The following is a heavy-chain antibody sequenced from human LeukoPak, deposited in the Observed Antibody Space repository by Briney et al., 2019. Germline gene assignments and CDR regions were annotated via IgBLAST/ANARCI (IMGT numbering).Heavy chain of an antibody. V-gene: IGHV4-59*13. CDR1: YGSINSYY. CDR3: AGDYSSGSYRFDF. D-gene: IGHD3-10*01. Sequence: PSESLSLTCSVSYGSINSYYWSWIRQPPGKGLEWIGYMYSSGRTTYNPSLKGRVTMSVDTSKNQFYLKLTSVTAADTAVYYCAGDYSSGSYRFDFWGRGTLVTVSS. J-gene: IGHJ4*02. CDR2: MYSSGRT.